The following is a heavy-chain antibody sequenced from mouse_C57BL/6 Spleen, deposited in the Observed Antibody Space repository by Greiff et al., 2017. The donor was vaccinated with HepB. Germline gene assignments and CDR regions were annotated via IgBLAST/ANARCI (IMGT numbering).Heavy chain of an antibody. CDR1: GFTFSSYA. Sequence: EVKLVESGGGLVKPGGSLKLSCAASGFTFSSYAMSWVRQTPEKRLEWVATISDGGSYTYYPDNVKGRFTISRDNAKNNLYLQMSHLKSEDTAMYCCARGLLFAYWGQGTLVTVSA. J-gene: IGHJ3*01. D-gene: IGHD2-1*01. CDR3: ARGLLFAY. V-gene: IGHV5-4*03. CDR2: ISDGGSYT.